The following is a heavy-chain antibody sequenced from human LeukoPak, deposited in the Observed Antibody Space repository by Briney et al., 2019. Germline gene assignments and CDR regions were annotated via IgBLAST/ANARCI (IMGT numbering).Heavy chain of an antibody. V-gene: IGHV5-51*01. CDR3: ARHGVGSSWFGFDY. CDR2: IYPGDSET. J-gene: IGHJ4*02. Sequence: GESLKISCKGSGYSFTSNWIGWVRQMPGKGLEWMGIIYPGDSETTYSPSFQGQVTISADKSITTAYLQWDSLKASDTAMYYCARHGVGSSWFGFDYWGQGTLVTVSS. CDR1: GYSFTSNW. D-gene: IGHD6-13*01.